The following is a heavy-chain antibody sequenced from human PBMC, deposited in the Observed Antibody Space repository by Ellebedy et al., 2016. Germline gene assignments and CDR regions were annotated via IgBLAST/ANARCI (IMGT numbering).Heavy chain of an antibody. CDR3: AKDGYCSSTSCYGDWYFDL. J-gene: IGHJ2*01. Sequence: GGSLRLSXAASGFTFSRYGIHWVRQAPGEGLEWVAVISYDGSNKYYADSVKGRFTISRDNSKNTLYLQMNSLRAEDTAVYYCAKDGYCSSTSCYGDWYFDLWGRGTLVTVSS. D-gene: IGHD2-2*03. CDR2: ISYDGSNK. V-gene: IGHV3-30*18. CDR1: GFTFSRYG.